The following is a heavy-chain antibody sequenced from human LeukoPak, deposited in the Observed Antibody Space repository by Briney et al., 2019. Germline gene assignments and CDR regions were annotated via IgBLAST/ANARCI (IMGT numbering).Heavy chain of an antibody. D-gene: IGHD5-12*01. Sequence: SETLSLTCTVSGGSISSSSYYWGWIRQPPGKGLEWIGSIYYSGSTYYNPSLKSRVTISVDTSKNQFSLKLSSVTAADTAVYYCARDEPSGYDFGGVFDYWGQGTLVTVSS. CDR1: GGSISSSSYY. CDR2: IYYSGST. V-gene: IGHV4-39*07. CDR3: ARDEPSGYDFGGVFDY. J-gene: IGHJ4*02.